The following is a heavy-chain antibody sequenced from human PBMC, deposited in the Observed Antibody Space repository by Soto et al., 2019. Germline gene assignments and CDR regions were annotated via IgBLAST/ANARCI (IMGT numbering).Heavy chain of an antibody. J-gene: IGHJ3*01. CDR3: AHVVITFGGVVADDAFDV. V-gene: IGHV2-5*02. D-gene: IGHD3-16*02. CDR1: GFSLTTRGVG. Sequence: SGPTLVNPTETLTLTCTFSGFSLTTRGVGVGWIRQPPGKALEWLAVIYWDDGKRYSPSLKTRLILTKDTSKNQVVLTMTNMDSVDTATYFCAHVVITFGGVVADDAFDVWGQGTMVTVS. CDR2: IYWDDGK.